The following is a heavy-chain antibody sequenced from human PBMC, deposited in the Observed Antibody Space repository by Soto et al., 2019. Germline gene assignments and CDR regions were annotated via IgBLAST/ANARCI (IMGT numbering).Heavy chain of an antibody. V-gene: IGHV3-23*01. CDR3: ERDRGGGSIFGGHYGMDV. CDR2: ISGGGETT. CDR1: GFTFSSYA. D-gene: IGHD2-15*01. J-gene: IGHJ6*02. Sequence: GGSLRLSCAASGFTFSSYAMSWVRQAPGTGLECVSVISGGGETTYYADSVKGRFTSSRDNAKNSLYRQMSSLRAEDTAVYYCERDRGGGSIFGGHYGMDVWGQATTVTVS.